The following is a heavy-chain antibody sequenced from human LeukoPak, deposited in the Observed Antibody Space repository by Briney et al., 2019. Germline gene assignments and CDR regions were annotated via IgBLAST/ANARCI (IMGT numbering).Heavy chain of an antibody. CDR3: AKPGVGWLQLSGGGFDY. D-gene: IGHD5-24*01. CDR2: ISGSGGST. CDR1: GFTFSSYA. Sequence: PGASLRLSCAASGFTFSSYAMSWVRQAPGKGLEWVSAISGSGGSTYYADSVKGRFTISRDNSKNTLYLQMNSLRAEDTAVYYCAKPGVGWLQLSGGGFDYWGQGTLVTVSS. V-gene: IGHV3-23*01. J-gene: IGHJ4*02.